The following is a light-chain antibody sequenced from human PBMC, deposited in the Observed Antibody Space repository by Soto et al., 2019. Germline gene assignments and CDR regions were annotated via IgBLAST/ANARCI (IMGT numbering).Light chain of an antibody. CDR2: DAS. J-gene: IGKJ1*01. Sequence: EIALTQSPATLSLTPGERATLSCRASQSVSSYFAWYQQKPGQAPRLLIYDASSRATGIPARFSGSGSGTDFTLTISSLEPEDFAVYYCQQRSDLPLSFGQGTKVEIK. V-gene: IGKV3-11*01. CDR1: QSVSSY. CDR3: QQRSDLPLS.